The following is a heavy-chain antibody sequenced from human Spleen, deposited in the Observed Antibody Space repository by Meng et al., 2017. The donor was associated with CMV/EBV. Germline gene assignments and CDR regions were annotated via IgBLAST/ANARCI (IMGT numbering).Heavy chain of an antibody. CDR2: INWSSDMI. Sequence: GGSLRLSCAASGFTFDDYAMHWVRQVPGVGLEWVSGINWSSDMIGYADSVKGRFTISRDNAKNSLYLQMDSLRAEDTAIYYCVRGWSGGVDYYFDYWGQGTLVTVSS. D-gene: IGHD3-16*01. V-gene: IGHV3-9*01. J-gene: IGHJ4*02. CDR3: VRGWSGGVDYYFDY. CDR1: GFTFDDYA.